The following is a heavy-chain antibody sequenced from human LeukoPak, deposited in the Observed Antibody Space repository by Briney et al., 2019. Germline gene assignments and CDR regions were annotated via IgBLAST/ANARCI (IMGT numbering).Heavy chain of an antibody. J-gene: IGHJ4*02. CDR3: VADSENRSGGDY. D-gene: IGHD1-14*01. CDR2: IVSVGNRI. CDR1: GFTFSNYW. Sequence: AAGSMRLSCAGSGFTFSNYWIHWVRQVPGKGLLWVSRIVSVGNRIVYADSVKGRSTISRDNAKNTVYLQMNSLRAEDTTVYYCVADSENRSGGDYWGQGTLVTVSS. V-gene: IGHV3-74*01.